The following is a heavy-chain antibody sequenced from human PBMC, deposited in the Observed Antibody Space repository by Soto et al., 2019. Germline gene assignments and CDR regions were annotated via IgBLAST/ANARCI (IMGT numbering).Heavy chain of an antibody. CDR2: IIPIFGTA. J-gene: IGHJ5*02. V-gene: IGHV1-69*13. CDR3: ASEQWLVTNWFDP. Sequence: GASVKVSCKASGGTFSSYAISWVRQAPGQGLEWMGGIIPIFGTANYAQKFQGRVTITADESTSTAYMELSSLRSEDTAVYYCASEQWLVTNWFDPWGQGTLVTVSS. CDR1: GGTFSSYA. D-gene: IGHD6-19*01.